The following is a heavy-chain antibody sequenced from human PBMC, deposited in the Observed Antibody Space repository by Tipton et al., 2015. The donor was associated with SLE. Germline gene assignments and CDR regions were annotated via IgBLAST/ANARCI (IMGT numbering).Heavy chain of an antibody. D-gene: IGHD4-17*01. V-gene: IGHV4-4*08. J-gene: IGHJ4*02. CDR3: ARWAVTTFDY. CDR1: GGSISSYS. CDR2: IYTSGST. Sequence: TLSLTCTVSGGSISSYSWSWIRPPPGKGLEWIGYIYTSGSTNYNPSLKSRVTISVDTSKNQFSLKLSAVAAADTAVYYCARWAVTTFDYWGQGTLVTVSS.